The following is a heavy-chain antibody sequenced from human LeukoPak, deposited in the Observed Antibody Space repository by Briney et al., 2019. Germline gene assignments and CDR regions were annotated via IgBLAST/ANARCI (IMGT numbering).Heavy chain of an antibody. CDR3: ARASGSFWYFDF. D-gene: IGHD6-19*01. CDR1: GFNFGEHV. V-gene: IGHV3-49*04. Sequence: GGSLRLSCTGSGFNFGEHVMTWVRQAPGKGLEWVGFVASKAFGGPPEYAASVKGRLTISRDDSKSIAYLDLNSLKTEDTAVYYCARASGSFWYFDFWGQGTPVTVSS. CDR2: VASKAFGGPP. J-gene: IGHJ4*02.